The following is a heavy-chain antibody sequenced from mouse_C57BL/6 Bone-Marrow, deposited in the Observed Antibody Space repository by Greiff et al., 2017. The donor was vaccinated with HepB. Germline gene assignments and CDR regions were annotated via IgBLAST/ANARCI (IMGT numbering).Heavy chain of an antibody. CDR3: ARDALSYPEYFDV. Sequence: EVQGVESGGGLVQSGRSLRLSCATSGFTFSDFYMEWVRQAPGKGLEWIAASRNKTNDYTTEYSASVKGRFIVSRDTSQSILYLQMNALRAEDTAIYYCARDALSYPEYFDVWGTGTTVTVSS. CDR1: GFTFSDFY. CDR2: SRNKTNDYTT. D-gene: IGHD1-1*01. V-gene: IGHV7-1*01. J-gene: IGHJ1*03.